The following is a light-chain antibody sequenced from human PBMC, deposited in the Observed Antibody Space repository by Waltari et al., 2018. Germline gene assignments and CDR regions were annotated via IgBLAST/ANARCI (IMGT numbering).Light chain of an antibody. CDR3: QQYNNWPRT. J-gene: IGKJ1*01. Sequence: EKVMTQSPATLSVSPWERATLSCRASQIISTNVAWYQQKPGQAPRLLIYGASTRATGIPARFSGSGSGTEFTLSISSLQSEDFAIYYCQQYNNWPRTFGQGTKVEIK. V-gene: IGKV3-15*01. CDR2: GAS. CDR1: QIISTN.